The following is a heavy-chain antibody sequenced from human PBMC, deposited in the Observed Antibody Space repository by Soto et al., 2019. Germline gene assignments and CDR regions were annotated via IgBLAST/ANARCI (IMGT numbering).Heavy chain of an antibody. CDR1: GGSISSYY. J-gene: IGHJ3*02. V-gene: IGHV4-4*07. D-gene: IGHD6-19*01. CDR3: ARDLSSGWYVGDAFDI. CDR2: IYTSGST. Sequence: QVQLQESGPGLVKPSETLSLTCTVSGGSISSYYWSWIRQPAGKGLEWIGRIYTSGSTNYNPSLKSRVTMXVXTSXXXXXLKLSSVTAADTAVYYCARDLSSGWYVGDAFDIWGQGTMVTVSS.